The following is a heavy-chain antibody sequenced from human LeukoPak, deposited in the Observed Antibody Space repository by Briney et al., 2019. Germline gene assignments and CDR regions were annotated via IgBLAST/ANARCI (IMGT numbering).Heavy chain of an antibody. D-gene: IGHD6-19*01. CDR2: ISYDGSNK. J-gene: IGHJ3*02. V-gene: IGHV3-30*04. Sequence: PGRSLRLSCAASGFTFSSYAMHWVRQAPGKGLEWVAVISYDGSNKYYADSVKGRFTISRDNSKNTPYLQMNSLRAEDTAVYYCATTVAGTSAFDIWGQGTMVTVSS. CDR3: ATTVAGTSAFDI. CDR1: GFTFSSYA.